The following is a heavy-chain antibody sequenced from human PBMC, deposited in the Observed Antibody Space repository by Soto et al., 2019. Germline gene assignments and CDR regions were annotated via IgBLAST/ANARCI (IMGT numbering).Heavy chain of an antibody. CDR3: ARDWDYHDNTAYGTFDS. J-gene: IGHJ4*02. V-gene: IGHV3-30-3*01. Sequence: QVQLVESGGGVVQPGRSLRLSCTASGFTFSNYAMHWVRQAPGKGLEWVAVISYTGSNKYYADSVKGRFTISRDNSMNTLYLQMNSLRTEDTAVYHCARDWDYHDNTAYGTFDSWGQGTLVTVSS. CDR1: GFTFSNYA. CDR2: ISYTGSNK. D-gene: IGHD3-22*01.